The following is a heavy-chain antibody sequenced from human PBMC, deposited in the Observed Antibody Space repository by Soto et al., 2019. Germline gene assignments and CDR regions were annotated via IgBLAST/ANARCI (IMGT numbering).Heavy chain of an antibody. V-gene: IGHV4-31*03. CDR3: ARGTRNWNYP. CDR1: GNSISSGGYY. D-gene: IGHD2-2*01. CDR2: IFYSGST. J-gene: IGHJ5*02. Sequence: PSETLSLTCTVSGNSISSGGYYWTWIRQHPGKGLEWIGYIFYSGSTYYNPSLKSRVTISIHTSKNQFSLKLTSVTAADTAVYYCARGTRNWNYPLGQGTLVTVSS.